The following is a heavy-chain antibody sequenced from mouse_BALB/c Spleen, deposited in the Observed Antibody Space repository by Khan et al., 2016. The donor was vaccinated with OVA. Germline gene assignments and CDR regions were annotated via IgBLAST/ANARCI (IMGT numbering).Heavy chain of an antibody. CDR1: GYPITSGYG. CDR3: ARTASKKY. D-gene: IGHD1-2*01. Sequence: EVQLRESGPCFVKPSQSLFLSCTVAGYPITSGYGWNWIRQFSANKMEWVGYISYSGSSNYNTSLHSRISITRDTSINYFFLPLTSVTTEYTANYSCARTASKKYWGKGTTRSVSS. J-gene: IGHJ2*01. CDR2: ISYSGSS. V-gene: IGHV3-2*02.